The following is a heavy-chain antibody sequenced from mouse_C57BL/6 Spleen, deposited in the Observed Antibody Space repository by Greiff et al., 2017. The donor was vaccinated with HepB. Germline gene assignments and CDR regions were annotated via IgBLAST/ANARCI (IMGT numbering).Heavy chain of an antibody. CDR3: ARSYDYGGKAMDY. Sequence: EVKLQESGPELVKPGASVKMSCKASGYTFTDYYMHWVKQSHGKSLEWIGYIYPNNGGNGYNQKVKGKATLTVDKSSSTAYMELRSLTSEDSAVYYCARSYDYGGKAMDYWGQGTSVTVAS. D-gene: IGHD2-4*01. CDR1: GYTFTDYY. V-gene: IGHV1-34*01. J-gene: IGHJ4*01. CDR2: IYPNNGGN.